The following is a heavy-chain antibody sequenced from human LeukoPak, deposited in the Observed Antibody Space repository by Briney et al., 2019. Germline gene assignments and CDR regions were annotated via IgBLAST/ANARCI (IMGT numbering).Heavy chain of an antibody. D-gene: IGHD3-10*01. J-gene: IGHJ3*02. CDR2: IYHSGST. V-gene: IGHV4-38-2*02. Sequence: SGTLSLTCTVSGYSISSGYYWGWIRQPPGKGLEWIGSIYHSGSTYYNPSLKSRVTISVDTSKNQFSLKLSSVTAADTAVYYCAMALWFGELRGAFDIWGQGTMVTVSS. CDR3: AMALWFGELRGAFDI. CDR1: GYSISSGYY.